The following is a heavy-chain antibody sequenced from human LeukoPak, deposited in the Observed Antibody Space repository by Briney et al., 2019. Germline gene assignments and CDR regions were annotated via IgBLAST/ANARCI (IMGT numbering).Heavy chain of an antibody. Sequence: GGSLRLSCTASGLTFCDYVMSWVRQAPGKGLEWGGFIRSKAYGGTPEYAASVKGRFTILRDDSKSIAYLQMDSLKTEDTAVHYCTREPPYYDSSGYYFGYYYGMDVWGQGTTVTVSS. CDR2: IRSKAYGGTP. CDR1: GLTFCDYV. D-gene: IGHD3-22*01. J-gene: IGHJ6*02. V-gene: IGHV3-49*04. CDR3: TREPPYYDSSGYYFGYYYGMDV.